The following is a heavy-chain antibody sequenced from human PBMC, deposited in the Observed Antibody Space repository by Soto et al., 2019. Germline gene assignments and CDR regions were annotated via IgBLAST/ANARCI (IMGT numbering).Heavy chain of an antibody. Sequence: ESGGGLAQPGGSLRLSCAASGFTLSGYAMDWVRQAPGKGLEYVSGISSNGVGTYYANSVQGRFTISRDNSKNTVYLQMGSLRPEDMAVYYCARRARPDFYYMDVWGKGTTVTVSS. CDR2: ISSNGVGT. V-gene: IGHV3-64*01. D-gene: IGHD6-6*01. J-gene: IGHJ6*03. CDR3: ARRARPDFYYMDV. CDR1: GFTLSGYA.